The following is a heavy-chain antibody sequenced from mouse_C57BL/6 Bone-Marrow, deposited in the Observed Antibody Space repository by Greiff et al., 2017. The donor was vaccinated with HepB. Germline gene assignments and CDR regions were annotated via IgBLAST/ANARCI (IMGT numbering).Heavy chain of an antibody. CDR2: IYPGSGST. Sequence: QVQLQQPGAELVKPGASVKMSCKASGYTFTSYWITWVKQRPGQGLEWIGDIYPGSGSTNYNEKFKSKATLTVDTSSSTAYMQLSSLTSEYSAVYYCARKEGLLWYFDVWGTGTTVTVSS. CDR1: GYTFTSYW. D-gene: IGHD1-1*01. V-gene: IGHV1-55*01. CDR3: ARKEGLLWYFDV. J-gene: IGHJ1*03.